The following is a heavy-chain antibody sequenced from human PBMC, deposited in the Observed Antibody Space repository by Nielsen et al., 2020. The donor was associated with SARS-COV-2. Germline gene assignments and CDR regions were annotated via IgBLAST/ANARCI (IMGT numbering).Heavy chain of an antibody. V-gene: IGHV3-64*01. Sequence: GESLKISCAASGFTFSSYAMHWVRQAPGKGLEYVSAISSNGGSTYYANSVKGRFTISRDNSKNTLYLQMGSLRAEDMAVYYCARVCGEDCSSTSPGRHYYYMDVWGKGTTVTVSS. J-gene: IGHJ6*03. CDR2: ISSNGGST. CDR1: GFTFSSYA. CDR3: ARVCGEDCSSTSPGRHYYYMDV. D-gene: IGHD2-2*01.